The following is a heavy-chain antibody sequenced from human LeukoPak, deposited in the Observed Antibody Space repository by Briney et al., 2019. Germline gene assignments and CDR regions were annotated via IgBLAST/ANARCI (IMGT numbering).Heavy chain of an antibody. J-gene: IGHJ6*03. D-gene: IGHD6-19*01. V-gene: IGHV4-59*01. CDR2: IYYSGSA. CDR3: ARGGGSGTYYYYMDV. CDR1: GGSISSYY. Sequence: SETLSLTCTVSGGSISSYYWSWIRQPPGKGLEWIGYIYYSGSANYNPSLQSRVTISVDTSKNQFSLKLSSVTAADTAVYFCARGGGSGTYYYYMDVWGKGTTVTISS.